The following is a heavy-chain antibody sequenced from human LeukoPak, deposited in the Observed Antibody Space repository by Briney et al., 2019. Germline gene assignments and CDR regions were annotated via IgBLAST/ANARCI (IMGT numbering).Heavy chain of an antibody. CDR2: ISYDGSNK. D-gene: IGHD6-19*01. CDR1: GFTFSSYA. Sequence: GRSLRLSCAASGFTFSSYAMHWVRQAPGKGLEWVAVISYDGSNKYYADSVKGRFTISRDNSKNTLYLQMNSLRAEDTAVYYCARELSNWQWLVLDAFDIWGQGTMVTVSS. V-gene: IGHV3-30-3*01. CDR3: ARELSNWQWLVLDAFDI. J-gene: IGHJ3*02.